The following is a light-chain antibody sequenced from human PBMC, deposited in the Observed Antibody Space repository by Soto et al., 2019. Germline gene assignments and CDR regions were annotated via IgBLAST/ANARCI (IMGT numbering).Light chain of an antibody. V-gene: IGKV3-15*01. J-gene: IGKJ1*01. Sequence: EIVMTQSPATLSVSPGERATLSCRSSQSVSSNLDWYQQKPGQAPRLLIYGASTRATGIPASFSGSGSGTEFTLTISSLQSEDFAVYYCQQYNNWTPWTLDHGTKVEIK. CDR2: GAS. CDR1: QSVSSN. CDR3: QQYNNWTPWT.